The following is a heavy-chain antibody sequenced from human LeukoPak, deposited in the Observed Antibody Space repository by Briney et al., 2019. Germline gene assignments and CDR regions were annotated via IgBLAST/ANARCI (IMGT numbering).Heavy chain of an antibody. D-gene: IGHD6-13*01. CDR3: ARGRSWSFDY. V-gene: IGHV4-30-4*01. CDR2: IYCSGST. J-gene: IGHJ4*02. Sequence: SETLSLTCTVSGGTISSGDYYWSWIRQPPGKGLEWIGYIYCSGSTYYNPSLKSRVTISVDTSKNQFSLKLSSVTAADTAVYYCARGRSWSFDYWGQGTLVTVS. CDR1: GGTISSGDYY.